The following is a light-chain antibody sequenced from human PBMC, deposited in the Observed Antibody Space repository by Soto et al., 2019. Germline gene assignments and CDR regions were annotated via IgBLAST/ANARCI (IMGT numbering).Light chain of an antibody. CDR1: QSVRSN. CDR2: GAS. J-gene: IGKJ1*01. Sequence: EIVMTQSPATLSVSPGERATLSCRASQSVRSNLAWYQQKPGQAPRLLIYGASTRATGIPARFSGSGSGTEFTITMRSAQSEDCAVYYCQQYKNWPWTFGQGTKVEIK. V-gene: IGKV3-15*01. CDR3: QQYKNWPWT.